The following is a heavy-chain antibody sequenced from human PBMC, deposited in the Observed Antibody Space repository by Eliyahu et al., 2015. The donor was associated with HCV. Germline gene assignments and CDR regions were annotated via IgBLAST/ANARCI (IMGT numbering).Heavy chain of an antibody. Sequence: QVQLVESGGGVVQPGXSLRLSCAASGFTFSSYAMHWVRQAPGKGLEWVAVISYDGSNKYYADSVKGRFTISRDNSKNTLYLQMNSLRAEDTAVYYCARDRSSSWYYFDYWGQGTLVTVSS. CDR2: ISYDGSNK. D-gene: IGHD6-13*01. CDR1: GFTFSSYA. CDR3: ARDRSSSWYYFDY. V-gene: IGHV3-30-3*01. J-gene: IGHJ4*02.